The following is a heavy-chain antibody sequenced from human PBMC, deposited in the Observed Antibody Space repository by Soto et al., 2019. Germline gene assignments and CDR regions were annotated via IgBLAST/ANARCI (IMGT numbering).Heavy chain of an antibody. CDR3: ARVHLVRTSSYYCGMDV. Sequence: GGSLRLSCATSGFTFSNYRMNWVREAPGKGLVWVASISGSGKDTFYRDSVKGRFTISRDNAESSLVLQMNSLTVDDTAVYHCARVHLVRTSSYYCGMDVWGPGTTVTVSS. J-gene: IGHJ6*02. CDR1: GFTFSNYR. D-gene: IGHD6-6*01. V-gene: IGHV3-21*06. CDR2: ISGSGKDT.